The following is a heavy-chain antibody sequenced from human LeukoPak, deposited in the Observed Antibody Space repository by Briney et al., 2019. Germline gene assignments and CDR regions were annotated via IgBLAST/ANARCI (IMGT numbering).Heavy chain of an antibody. D-gene: IGHD1-26*01. CDR1: GGSFSGYY. V-gene: IGHV4-59*08. CDR2: IYYSGST. Sequence: PSETLSLTCAVYGGSFSGYYWSWIRQPPGKGLEWIGYIYYSGSTNYNPSLKSRVTISVDTSKNQFSLKLSSVTAADTAVYYCARLAATGAFDIWGQGTMVTVSS. J-gene: IGHJ3*02. CDR3: ARLAATGAFDI.